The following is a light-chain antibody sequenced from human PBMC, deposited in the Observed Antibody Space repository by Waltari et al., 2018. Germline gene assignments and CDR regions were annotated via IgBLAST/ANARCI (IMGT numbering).Light chain of an antibody. V-gene: IGKV1-5*03. CDR3: QQYSRSPWT. Sequence: DVQMTQSPSILSASVGDRVTITCRAGQSLSTWLAWYQQKPGKAPKLLIYKASTLESGVPSRFSGSGSGTEFTLTINSLQPEDFATYHCQQYSRSPWTFGQGTKVEI. CDR2: KAS. J-gene: IGKJ1*01. CDR1: QSLSTW.